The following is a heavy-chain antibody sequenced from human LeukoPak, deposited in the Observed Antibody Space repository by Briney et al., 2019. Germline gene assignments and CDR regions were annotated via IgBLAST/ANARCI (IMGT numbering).Heavy chain of an antibody. CDR1: GYTLANFG. V-gene: IGHV1-18*01. CDR3: ARAINWVRKFDF. J-gene: IGHJ4*02. D-gene: IGHD7-27*01. Sequence: GASVKVSCKASGYTLANFGLTWVRQAPGQGLEWMGWIGTTNGNTKYAQKVQGRVTMTTDTSTSTAYMELRSLRADDTAVYYCARAINWVRKFDFWGQGTLVTVSS. CDR2: IGTTNGNT.